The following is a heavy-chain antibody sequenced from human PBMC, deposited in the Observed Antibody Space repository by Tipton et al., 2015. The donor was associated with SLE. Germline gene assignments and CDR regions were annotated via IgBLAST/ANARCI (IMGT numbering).Heavy chain of an antibody. Sequence: TLSLTCAVFGGSFSGYYWSWIRQPPGKGLEWIGEINHSGSTNCNPSLKSRVTISVDTSKNQFSLKLRSMTAADTAISYCTRDGDGSDYWGQGILVTVAS. J-gene: IGHJ4*02. CDR1: GGSFSGYY. CDR3: TRDGDGSDY. V-gene: IGHV4-34*01. CDR2: INHSGST. D-gene: IGHD3-10*01.